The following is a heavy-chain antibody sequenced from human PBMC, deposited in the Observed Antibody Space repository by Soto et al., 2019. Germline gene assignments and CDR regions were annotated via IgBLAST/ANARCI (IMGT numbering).Heavy chain of an antibody. CDR2: IRNKVKSYTT. Sequence: PGGSLRLSCAASGFTFSDHYMDWVRQAPGKGLEWVGRIRNKVKSYTTEYAASVKGRFTISRDDSKNSLYLQMNSLKTEDTAVYYCTRAEVDARAPHLFDYWGQGTLVTLSS. CDR3: TRAEVDARAPHLFDY. V-gene: IGHV3-72*01. D-gene: IGHD2-2*01. CDR1: GFTFSDHY. J-gene: IGHJ4*02.